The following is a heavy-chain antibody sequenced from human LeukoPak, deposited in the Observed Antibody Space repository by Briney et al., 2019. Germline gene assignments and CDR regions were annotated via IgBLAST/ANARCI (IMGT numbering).Heavy chain of an antibody. CDR2: IGGRDGST. D-gene: IGHD4-17*01. CDR3: ARDFGDVAFDI. CDR1: GFTFSSYG. Sequence: GGSLRLSCAASGFTFSSYGMSWVRQAPGKGLEWVSAIGGRDGSTYYADSVKGRFTISRDNAKNSLYLQMNSLRAEDTAVYYCARDFGDVAFDIWGQGTMVTVSS. J-gene: IGHJ3*02. V-gene: IGHV3-23*01.